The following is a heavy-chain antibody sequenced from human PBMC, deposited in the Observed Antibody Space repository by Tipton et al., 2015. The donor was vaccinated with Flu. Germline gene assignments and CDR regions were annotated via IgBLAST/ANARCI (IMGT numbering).Heavy chain of an antibody. J-gene: IGHJ2*01. CDR3: ARESMIVVVIARYFDL. V-gene: IGHV4-34*01. CDR1: GGSFSGYY. CDR2: INHSGST. D-gene: IGHD3-22*01. Sequence: LRLSCAVYGGSFSGYYWSWIRQPPGKGLEWIGEINHSGSTNYNPSLKSRVTISVDTSKNQFSLKLSSVTAADTAVYYCARESMIVVVIARYFDLWGRGTLVTVSS.